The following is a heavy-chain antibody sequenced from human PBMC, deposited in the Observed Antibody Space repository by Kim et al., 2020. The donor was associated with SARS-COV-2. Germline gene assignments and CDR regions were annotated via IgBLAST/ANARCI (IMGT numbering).Heavy chain of an antibody. J-gene: IGHJ2*01. D-gene: IGHD1-1*01. V-gene: IGHV3-23*01. Sequence: KGRFTISRDNSKNTLYLQMNSLGVEDTAVYYCAKPPPPYRVNWYTWYFALWGRGTPVTVSS. CDR3: AKPPPPYRVNWYTWYFAL.